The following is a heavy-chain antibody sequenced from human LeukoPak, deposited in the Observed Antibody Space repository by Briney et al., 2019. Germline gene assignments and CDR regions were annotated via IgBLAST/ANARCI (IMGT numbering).Heavy chain of an antibody. Sequence: PSETLSLTCAVYGGSFSGYYWSWIRQPPGKGLEWIGEINHSGSTNYNPSLKSRVTISVDTSKNQFSLKLSSVTAADTAVYYCARAQPLYGSGSYDHWGQGTLVTVSS. CDR1: GGSFSGYY. V-gene: IGHV4-34*03. CDR3: ARAQPLYGSGSYDH. D-gene: IGHD3-10*01. CDR2: INHSGST. J-gene: IGHJ4*02.